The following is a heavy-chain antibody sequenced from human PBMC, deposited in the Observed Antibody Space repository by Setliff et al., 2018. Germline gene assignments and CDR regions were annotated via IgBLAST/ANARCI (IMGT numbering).Heavy chain of an antibody. CDR2: INPGGLTS. CDR1: GYSFTSHY. CDR3: ARAGLAAAGRKGVFDH. Sequence: ASVKASCKTSGYSFTSHYMHWVRQAPGQGLEWMGIINPGGLTSSSTQKFEGRVTMTRDTSTSTVYMELNSLTSDDTAVYYCARAGLAAAGRKGVFDHWGQGTLVTVSS. V-gene: IGHV1-46*01. D-gene: IGHD6-25*01. J-gene: IGHJ4*02.